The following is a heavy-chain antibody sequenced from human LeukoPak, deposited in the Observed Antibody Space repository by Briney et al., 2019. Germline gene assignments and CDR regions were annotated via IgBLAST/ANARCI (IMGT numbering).Heavy chain of an antibody. Sequence: ASVNVSCKASGGTFSSYAISWVRQAPGQGLEWMGWISAYNGNTNYAQKLQGRVTMTTDTSTSTAYMELRSLRSDDTAVYYCASVARGLYGDYDYFDYWGQGTLVTVSS. CDR2: ISAYNGNT. J-gene: IGHJ4*02. D-gene: IGHD4-17*01. V-gene: IGHV1-18*01. CDR1: GGTFSSYA. CDR3: ASVARGLYGDYDYFDY.